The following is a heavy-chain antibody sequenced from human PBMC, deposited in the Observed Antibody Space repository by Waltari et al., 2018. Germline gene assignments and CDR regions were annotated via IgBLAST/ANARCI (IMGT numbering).Heavy chain of an antibody. V-gene: IGHV1-69*01. J-gene: IGHJ5*02. CDR3: ARDSLDHRGGFDP. CDR1: GVTFITVA. Sequence: QVQLVRAGAEVKKPGSSVKVSCKASGVTFITVAIGWVRQAPGQGLEWMGGIIPIFGTANYEQKFQGRVTITADESTSTAYMELSSLRSEDTAVYYCARDSLDHRGGFDPWGQGTLVTVSS. D-gene: IGHD3-10*01. CDR2: IIPIFGTA.